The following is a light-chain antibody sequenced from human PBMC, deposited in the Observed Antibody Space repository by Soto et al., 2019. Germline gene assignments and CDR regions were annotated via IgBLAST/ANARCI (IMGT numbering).Light chain of an antibody. Sequence: DIHITQSPSSLSASFRDSVTITCRASHSINIYLSWYQQKPGKATKLLINVAYTLQGGVPSRFSGSGSGTEFTLAISSLQPEDSATYYCQQSFSTPQTFGGGTKVDI. V-gene: IGKV1-39*01. CDR1: HSINIY. J-gene: IGKJ4*01. CDR3: QQSFSTPQT. CDR2: VAY.